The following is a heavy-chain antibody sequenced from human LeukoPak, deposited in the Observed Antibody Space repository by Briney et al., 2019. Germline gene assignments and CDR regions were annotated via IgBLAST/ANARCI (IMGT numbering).Heavy chain of an antibody. CDR1: GYTFTSYD. CDR3: ARGPPNWGYDY. D-gene: IGHD7-27*01. CDR2: MSPNSGDT. Sequence: ASVKVSCKASGYTFTSYDFNWVRQATGQRPEWMGWMSPNSGDTGYAQKFQDRVAMTRNTSISTAYMELSSLRSDDTAVYYCARGPPNWGYDYWGPGTLVTVSS. J-gene: IGHJ4*02. V-gene: IGHV1-8*01.